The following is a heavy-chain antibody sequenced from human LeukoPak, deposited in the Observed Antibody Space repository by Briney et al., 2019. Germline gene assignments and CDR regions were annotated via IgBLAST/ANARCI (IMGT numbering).Heavy chain of an antibody. CDR1: GFNFVNAY. Sequence: PGGSLRLSCAASGFNFVNAYMSWVRQAPGKGLEWVGRARGKSAGGILEYAAPVKGRFTISRDDSKSTLYLQMNALKTEDTAVYYCSTEWDCGGNCHAVQTGFDYWGQGILVTVSS. CDR2: ARGKSAGGIL. CDR3: STEWDCGGNCHAVQTGFDY. D-gene: IGHD2-21*02. V-gene: IGHV3-15*01. J-gene: IGHJ4*02.